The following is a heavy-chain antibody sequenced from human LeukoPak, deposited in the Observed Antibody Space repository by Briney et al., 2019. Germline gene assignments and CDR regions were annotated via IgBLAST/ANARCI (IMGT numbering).Heavy chain of an antibody. D-gene: IGHD2-15*01. CDR2: ISGSGGST. CDR3: ARRGDSPGDAFDI. CDR1: GFTFSSYA. V-gene: IGHV3-23*01. J-gene: IGHJ3*02. Sequence: PGGSLRLSCAASGFTFSSYAMSWVRQAPGKGLEWVSAISGSGGSTYYADSVKGRFTISRDNSKNTLYLQMNSLRAEDTAVYYCARRGDSPGDAFDIWGQGTMVTVSS.